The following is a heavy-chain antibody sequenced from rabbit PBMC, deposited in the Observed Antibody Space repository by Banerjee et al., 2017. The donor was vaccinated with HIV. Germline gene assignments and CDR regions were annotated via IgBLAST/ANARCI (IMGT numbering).Heavy chain of an antibody. CDR3: ARRDVYDAAGASMYGDSMYAFNL. V-gene: IGHV1S40*01. J-gene: IGHJ4*01. CDR1: GIDFSSGYG. D-gene: IGHD2-1*01. Sequence: QSLEESGGDLVKPGASLTLTCTASGIDFSSGYGMCWVRQAPGKGLEWIGCINTSSGNTVYASWAKGRFTISKTSSTTVTLQMTSLTAADTATYFCARRDVYDAAGASMYGDSMYAFNLWGPGTLVTVS. CDR2: INTSSGNT.